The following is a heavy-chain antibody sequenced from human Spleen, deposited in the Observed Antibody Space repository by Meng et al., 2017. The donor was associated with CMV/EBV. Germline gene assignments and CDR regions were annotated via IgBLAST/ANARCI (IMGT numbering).Heavy chain of an antibody. Sequence: GSLRLSCTVSGGSVSTHNYYWTWIRQPPGKGFEWIGYMAYSGSTNYNPSLKSRVTISVDTSQNQVSLRLSSVTAADTAAYYCVRGRGQSLFYGLDVWGQGTTVTVSS. CDR1: GGSVSTHNYY. CDR2: MAYSGST. V-gene: IGHV4-61*01. J-gene: IGHJ6*02. CDR3: VRGRGQSLFYGLDV.